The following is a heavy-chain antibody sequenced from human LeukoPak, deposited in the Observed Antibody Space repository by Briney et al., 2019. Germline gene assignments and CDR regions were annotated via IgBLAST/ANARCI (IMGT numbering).Heavy chain of an antibody. D-gene: IGHD4-23*01. Sequence: GGSLRLSCAASGFNFSSYRMNCLRQAPGKGLEWVSYISSSTNTIYYADSVKGRFTISRDNAKNSLFLQMNSLRDEDTAVYYCARGGYGANDDAFDIWGQGTMVTVSS. CDR3: ARGGYGANDDAFDI. J-gene: IGHJ3*02. V-gene: IGHV3-48*02. CDR2: ISSSTNTI. CDR1: GFNFSSYR.